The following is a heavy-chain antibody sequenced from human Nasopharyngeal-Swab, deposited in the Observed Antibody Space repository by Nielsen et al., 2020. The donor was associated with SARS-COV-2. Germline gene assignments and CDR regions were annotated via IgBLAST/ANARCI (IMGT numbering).Heavy chain of an antibody. Sequence: ASVKVSCKASGYTFTSYGISWVRQAPGQGLEWMGWISAYNGNTNYAQKLQGRVTMTTDTSTSTAYMELRSLRSDDTAVYYCARDQGYYDSSGYYPDAFDIWGQGTMVTVPS. CDR2: ISAYNGNT. D-gene: IGHD3-22*01. CDR1: GYTFTSYG. V-gene: IGHV1-18*01. CDR3: ARDQGYYDSSGYYPDAFDI. J-gene: IGHJ3*02.